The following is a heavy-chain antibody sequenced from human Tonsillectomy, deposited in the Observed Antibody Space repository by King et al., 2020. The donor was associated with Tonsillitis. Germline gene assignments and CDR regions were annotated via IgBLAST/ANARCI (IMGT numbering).Heavy chain of an antibody. V-gene: IGHV4-39*01. CDR2: IYYSGST. CDR3: ARQGRYSGYGYYFDY. D-gene: IGHD1-26*01. CDR1: GGSIGNSFYY. Sequence: LQLQESGPGLVKPSETLSLTCTVSGGSIGNSFYYWGWIRQPPGKGLEWIGSIYYSGSTYYNPSLKSRITISVDTSKNQFSLKLNSVTAADTAVYYCARQGRYSGYGYYFDYWGQGNMVTVSS. J-gene: IGHJ4*02.